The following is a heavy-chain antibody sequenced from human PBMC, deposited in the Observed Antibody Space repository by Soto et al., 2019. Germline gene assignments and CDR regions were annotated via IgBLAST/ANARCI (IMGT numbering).Heavy chain of an antibody. V-gene: IGHV4-59*02. J-gene: IGHJ4*02. D-gene: IGHD7-27*01. Sequence: SETLSLTCTVSGGSVSGYYWSWVRQPPGKGLEWIAYIYFSGSTNYNPSLRSRATISVDTSKNQFSLRLTSVTAADTAIYYCAKLGKLARFDFWGQGPLVPVSS. CDR3: AKLGKLARFDF. CDR1: GGSVSGYY. CDR2: IYFSGST.